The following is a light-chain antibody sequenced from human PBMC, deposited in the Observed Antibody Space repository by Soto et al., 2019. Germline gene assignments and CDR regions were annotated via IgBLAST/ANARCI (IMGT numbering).Light chain of an antibody. J-gene: IGLJ2*01. CDR2: DVS. CDR3: VV. V-gene: IGLV2-14*01. Sequence: QSVLTQPASVSGSPGQSITISCTGTSSDVGGYNYVSWYQQHPGKAPKLMIYDVSNRPSGVSNRFSGSKSDNTASLTISGLQAEDEADYWGVVFGGGTKLTVL. CDR1: SSDVGGYNY.